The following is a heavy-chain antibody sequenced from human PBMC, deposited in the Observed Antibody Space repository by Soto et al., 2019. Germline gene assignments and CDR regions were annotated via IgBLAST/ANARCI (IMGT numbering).Heavy chain of an antibody. CDR3: AADKGYSNGFSHYGMDV. Sequence: GASVKVSCKASGFTFTNSAVQWVRQARGQRLEWIGWIVVGSGNTDYAQKFQERVTITRDMSTSTAYMELSSLRSEDTAVYYCAADKGYSNGFSHYGMDVWGQGTTVTVSS. D-gene: IGHD5-18*01. V-gene: IGHV1-58*01. CDR2: IVVGSGNT. CDR1: GFTFTNSA. J-gene: IGHJ6*02.